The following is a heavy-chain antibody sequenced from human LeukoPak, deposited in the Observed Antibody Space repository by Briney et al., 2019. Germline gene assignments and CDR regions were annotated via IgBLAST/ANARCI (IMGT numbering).Heavy chain of an antibody. D-gene: IGHD3-22*01. V-gene: IGHV4-34*01. CDR1: GGSFGGYY. Sequence: SETLSLTCAVCGGSFGGYYWSWIRQPPGKGLEWIGEINHSGSTYYNPSLKSRVTISVDTSKNQFSLKLSSVTAADTAVYYCAREEGITMTAFQHWGQGTLVTVSS. J-gene: IGHJ1*01. CDR3: AREEGITMTAFQH. CDR2: INHSGST.